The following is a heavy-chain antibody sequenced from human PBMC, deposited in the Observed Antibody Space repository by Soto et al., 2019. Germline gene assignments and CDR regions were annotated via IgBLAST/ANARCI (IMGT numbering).Heavy chain of an antibody. J-gene: IGHJ4*02. CDR2: ISACNGNT. CDR1: GYTFTSYG. V-gene: IGHV1-18*01. D-gene: IGHD2-2*02. Sequence: ASVKVSCKASGYTFTSYGISWVRQAPGQGLEWMGWISACNGNTNYAQKLQGRVTMTTDTSTSTAYMELRSLRSDDTAVYYCARKSYCSSTSCYTDFDYWGQGTLVTVSS. CDR3: ARKSYCSSTSCYTDFDY.